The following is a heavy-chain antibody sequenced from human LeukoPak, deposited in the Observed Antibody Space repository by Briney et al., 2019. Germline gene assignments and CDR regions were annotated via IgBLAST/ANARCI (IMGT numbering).Heavy chain of an antibody. Sequence: GGSLRLSYAASGFTFSDHYMSWIRQAPGKGLEWVSYISGTSSFTNYADSVKGRFTISRDNAKKSLYLQMNSLRAEDTAVYFCARGAPSRDWGQGTLVTVSS. CDR2: ISGTSSFT. CDR3: ARGAPSRD. CDR1: GFTFSDHY. V-gene: IGHV3-11*06. J-gene: IGHJ4*02.